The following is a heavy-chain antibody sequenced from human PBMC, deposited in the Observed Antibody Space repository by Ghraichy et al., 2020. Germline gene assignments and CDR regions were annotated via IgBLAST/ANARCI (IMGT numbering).Heavy chain of an antibody. CDR3: ARGRFGGSYYGKKLYYFDY. CDR2: INHSGST. CDR1: GGSFSGYY. V-gene: IGHV4-34*01. D-gene: IGHD1-26*01. J-gene: IGHJ4*02. Sequence: SETLSLTCAVYGGSFSGYYWSWIRQPPGKGLEWIGEINHSGSTNYNPSLKSRVTISVDTSKNQFSLKLSSVTAADTAVYYCARGRFGGSYYGKKLYYFDYWGQGTLVTVSS.